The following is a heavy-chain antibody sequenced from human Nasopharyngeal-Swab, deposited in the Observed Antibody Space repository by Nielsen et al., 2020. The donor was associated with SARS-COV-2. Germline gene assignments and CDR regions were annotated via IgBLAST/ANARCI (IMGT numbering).Heavy chain of an antibody. CDR2: IDPTDSYT. Sequence: GESLKISCKGSGYSFTTYWINWVRQMPGKGLEWMARIDPTDSYTNYSPPFEGHVTISVDKSISTAYLQWSSLKASDTAMYYCARLPLGSGWSNDALDFWGQGTMVTVSS. D-gene: IGHD6-19*01. V-gene: IGHV5-10-1*01. CDR1: GYSFTTYW. CDR3: ARLPLGSGWSNDALDF. J-gene: IGHJ3*01.